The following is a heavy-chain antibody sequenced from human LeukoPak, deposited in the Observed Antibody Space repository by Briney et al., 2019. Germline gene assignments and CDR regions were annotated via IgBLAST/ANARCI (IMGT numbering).Heavy chain of an antibody. V-gene: IGHV3-48*02. Sequence: GGSLTLSCAASGFTFSSYSMNWVHQAPGKGLEWVSYISSGSSTIYYADSVKGRFTISRDNAKNSLCLQMNSLRDEDTAVYYCARENIVVVTAIRDAFDIWGQGTTVTLSS. CDR1: GFTFSSYS. D-gene: IGHD2-21*02. CDR2: ISSGSSTI. J-gene: IGHJ3*02. CDR3: ARENIVVVTAIRDAFDI.